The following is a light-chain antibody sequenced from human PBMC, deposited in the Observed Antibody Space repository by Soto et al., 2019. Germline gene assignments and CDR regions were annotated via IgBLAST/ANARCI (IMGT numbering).Light chain of an antibody. V-gene: IGKV3-15*01. J-gene: IGKJ4*01. Sequence: EIVMTQSPATLSVSPGERATLSCRASQSFSSNLAWYPQKPGQDPRLLIYGASTRATGIPARISGSGSGTEFTLTISSLQSEDFEVYYCQQYNNWPPPLTFGGGTKVEIK. CDR1: QSFSSN. CDR2: GAS. CDR3: QQYNNWPPPLT.